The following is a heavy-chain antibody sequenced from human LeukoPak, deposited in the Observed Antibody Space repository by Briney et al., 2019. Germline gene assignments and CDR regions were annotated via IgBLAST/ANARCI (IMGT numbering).Heavy chain of an antibody. CDR3: ARVQGYCSSTSCYFDY. J-gene: IGHJ4*02. V-gene: IGHV3-20*04. CDR1: GFTFDDYG. CDR2: RNGGST. Sequence: GGSLRLSCAASGFTFDDYGMSWVRQAPGKGREWVSGRNGGSTGYADSVKGRFTISRDNAKNSLYLQMNSLRAEDTALYYCARVQGYCSSTSCYFDYWGQGTLVTVSS. D-gene: IGHD2-2*01.